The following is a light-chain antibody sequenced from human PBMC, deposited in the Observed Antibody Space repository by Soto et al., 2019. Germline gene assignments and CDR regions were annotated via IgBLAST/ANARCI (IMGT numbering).Light chain of an antibody. CDR2: DVS. CDR1: SSDVGVYNY. J-gene: IGLJ2*01. Sequence: QSALTQPASVSGSPGQSITISCTGTSSDVGVYNYVSWYQQHPGKAPKLMIYDVSNRPSGVSNRFSGSKSGNTASLTISGLQAEDEADYYCSSYTRSNTLHVLFGGGTKLTVL. CDR3: SSYTRSNTLHVL. V-gene: IGLV2-14*01.